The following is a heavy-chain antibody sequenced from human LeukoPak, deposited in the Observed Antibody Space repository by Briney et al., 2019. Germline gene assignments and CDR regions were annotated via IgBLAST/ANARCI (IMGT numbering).Heavy chain of an antibody. CDR1: GFTFSSYA. D-gene: IGHD3-9*01. J-gene: IGHJ6*02. V-gene: IGHV3-23*01. Sequence: PGGSLRLSCAACGFTFSSYAMSWVRQAPGKGLEWVSAISGSGGSTYYADSVKGRFTISRDNSKNTLYLQMNSLRAEDTAVYYCAKERRESYDILNGYYLYYYYGMDVWGQGTTVTVSS. CDR3: AKERRESYDILNGYYLYYYYGMDV. CDR2: ISGSGGST.